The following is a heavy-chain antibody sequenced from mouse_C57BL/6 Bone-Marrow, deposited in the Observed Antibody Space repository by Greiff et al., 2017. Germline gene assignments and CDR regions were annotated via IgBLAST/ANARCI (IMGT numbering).Heavy chain of an antibody. D-gene: IGHD3-3*01. V-gene: IGHV2-2*01. J-gene: IGHJ3*01. CDR1: GFSLTSYG. CDR3: ARKGRFAY. Sequence: QVQLKQSGPGLVQPSQSLSITCTVSGFSLTSYGVHWVRQSPGKGLEWLGVIWSGGSTDYNAAFISRLSISKDNSKRQVFFKMNSLQADDTAIYYCARKGRFAYWGQGTLVTVSA. CDR2: IWSGGST.